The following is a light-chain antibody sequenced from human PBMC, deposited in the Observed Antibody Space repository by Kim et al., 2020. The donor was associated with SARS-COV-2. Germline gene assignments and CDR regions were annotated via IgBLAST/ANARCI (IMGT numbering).Light chain of an antibody. CDR2: RTN. Sequence: QAGLTQPPSVSKGLGQTATLTCTGNSNNVGNQGAAWLQQHQGHPPKLLSYRTNNRPSGISERLSASRSENTASLTITGLQPEDEADYYCSAWDSSLSAWVFGGGTQLTVL. CDR1: SNNVGNQG. V-gene: IGLV10-54*01. CDR3: SAWDSSLSAWV. J-gene: IGLJ3*02.